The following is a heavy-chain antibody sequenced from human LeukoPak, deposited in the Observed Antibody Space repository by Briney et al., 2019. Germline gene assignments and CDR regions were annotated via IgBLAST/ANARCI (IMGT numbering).Heavy chain of an antibody. J-gene: IGHJ6*03. CDR1: GYTFTSYD. Sequence: GASVKVSCKASGYTFTSYDINWVRQATGQGLEWMGWMNPNSGNTGYAQKFQGRVTMTRNTSISTAYMELSSLGSEDTAVYYCARPRIAAAGTDNYYYYMDVWGKGTTVTVSS. CDR2: MNPNSGNT. CDR3: ARPRIAAAGTDNYYYYMDV. V-gene: IGHV1-8*01. D-gene: IGHD6-13*01.